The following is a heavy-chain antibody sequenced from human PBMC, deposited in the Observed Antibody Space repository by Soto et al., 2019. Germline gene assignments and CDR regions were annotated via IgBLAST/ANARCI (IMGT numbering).Heavy chain of an antibody. J-gene: IGHJ4*02. CDR1: GFTFSSYS. Sequence: EVQLVESGGGLVKPGGSLRLSCAASGFTFSSYSMNWVRQAPGKGLERVSSISSSSSYIYYADSVKGRFTISRDNAKNSLYLQMNSLRADYTAVYYCARGPYGQQLVLAHHYFDYWGQGTLVTVSS. D-gene: IGHD6-13*01. CDR3: ARGPYGQQLVLAHHYFDY. CDR2: ISSSSSYI. V-gene: IGHV3-21*01.